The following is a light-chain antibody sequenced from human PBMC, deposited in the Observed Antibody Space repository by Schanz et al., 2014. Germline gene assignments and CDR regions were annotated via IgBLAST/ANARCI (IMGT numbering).Light chain of an antibody. V-gene: IGLV2-14*02. J-gene: IGLJ2*01. CDR2: EGS. Sequence: SLTQPASVSGSPGQSITISCTGTSSDVGGYNLVSWYQQHPGKAPKVMIYEGSKRPSGVSNRFSGSKSGNTASLTVSGLQAEDEADYYCSSYAGSNNSVVFGGGTKLTVL. CDR1: SSDVGGYNL. CDR3: SSYAGSNNSVV.